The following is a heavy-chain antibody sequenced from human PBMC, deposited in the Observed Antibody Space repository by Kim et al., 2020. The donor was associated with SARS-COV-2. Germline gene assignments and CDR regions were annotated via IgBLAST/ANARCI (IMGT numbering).Heavy chain of an antibody. Sequence: GGSLRLSCAASGFTFSSYAMHWVRQAPGKGLEWVAVISYDGSNKYYADSVKGRFTISRDNSKNTLYLQMNSLRAEDTAVYYCARDQAVRYGMDVWGQGTTVTVSS. D-gene: IGHD3-10*01. V-gene: IGHV3-30-3*01. CDR3: ARDQAVRYGMDV. J-gene: IGHJ6*02. CDR2: ISYDGSNK. CDR1: GFTFSSYA.